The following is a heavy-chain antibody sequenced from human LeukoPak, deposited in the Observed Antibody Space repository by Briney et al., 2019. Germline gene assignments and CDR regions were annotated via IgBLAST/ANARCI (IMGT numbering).Heavy chain of an antibody. CDR2: INHSGST. V-gene: IGHV4-34*01. D-gene: IGHD1-26*01. J-gene: IGHJ4*02. CDR3: AKGARSYYRFDY. Sequence: MSSETLSLTCAVYGGSFSGYYWSWIRQPPGKGLEWIGEINHSGSTNYNPSLKSRVTISVDTSKNQFSLKLSSVTAADTAVYYCAKGARSYYRFDYWGQGTLVTVSS. CDR1: GGSFSGYY.